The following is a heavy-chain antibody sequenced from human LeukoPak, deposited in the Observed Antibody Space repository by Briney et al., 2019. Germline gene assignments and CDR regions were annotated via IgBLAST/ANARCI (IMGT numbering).Heavy chain of an antibody. Sequence: SETLSLTCTVSGGSISSSSYYWGWMRQPPGKGREWIGSIYYSGSTYYNPSLKSRVTISVDTSKNQFSLKLSSVTAADTAVYYCARRATAGDYVGWFDPWGQGTLVTVSS. J-gene: IGHJ5*02. CDR3: ARRATAGDYVGWFDP. D-gene: IGHD4-17*01. CDR1: GGSISSSSYY. V-gene: IGHV4-39*01. CDR2: IYYSGST.